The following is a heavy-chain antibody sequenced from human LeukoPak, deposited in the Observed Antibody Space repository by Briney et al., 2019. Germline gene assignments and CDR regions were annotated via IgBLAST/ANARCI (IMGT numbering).Heavy chain of an antibody. CDR2: IYYSGIT. D-gene: IGHD3-9*01. CDR1: GGSIRSYY. J-gene: IGHJ4*02. V-gene: IGHV4-59*01. Sequence: SETLSLTCTVSGGSIRSYYWSWIRQPPGKGLEWIGYIYYSGITNYNPSLKSRVTMSIDTSKNQFSLKLSSVTAADTAVYYCARRPDGGAFDIWGQGTLVTVSS. CDR3: ARRPDGGAFDI.